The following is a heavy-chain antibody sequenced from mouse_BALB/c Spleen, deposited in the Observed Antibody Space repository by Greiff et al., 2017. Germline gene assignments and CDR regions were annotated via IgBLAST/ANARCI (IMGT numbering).Heavy chain of an antibody. J-gene: IGHJ4*01. V-gene: IGHV1S56*01. CDR1: GYTFTSYY. CDR3: ARGWLLRNYAMDY. D-gene: IGHD2-3*01. Sequence: VKLQESGPELVKPGASVRISCKASGYTFTSYYIHWVKQRPGQGLEWIGWIYPGNVNTKYNEKFKGKATLTADKSSSTAYMQLSSLTSEDSAVYFCARGWLLRNYAMDYWGQGTSVTVSS. CDR2: IYPGNVNT.